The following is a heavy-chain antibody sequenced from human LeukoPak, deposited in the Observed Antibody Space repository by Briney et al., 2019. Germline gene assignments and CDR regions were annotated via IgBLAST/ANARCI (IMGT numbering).Heavy chain of an antibody. CDR3: ARETSQKGAHYMDV. J-gene: IGHJ6*03. V-gene: IGHV4-61*02. D-gene: IGHD3-16*01. CDR1: GGSISSSSYY. CDR2: IYTSGST. Sequence: SETLSLTCTVSGGSISSSSYYWSWIRQPAGKGLEWIGRIYTSGSTNYNPSLKRRVTISVDTSKNQFSLKLSSVTAADTAVYYCARETSQKGAHYMDVWGKGTTVTISS.